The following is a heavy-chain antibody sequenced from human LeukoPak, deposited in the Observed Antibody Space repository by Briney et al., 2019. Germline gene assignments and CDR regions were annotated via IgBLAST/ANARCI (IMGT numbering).Heavy chain of an antibody. Sequence: GRSLRLSCAASGFTFSSFVMHWVRQAPGKGLEWVAVIWSDGSNKYYADSVKGRFTISRDNAKNSLYLQMNSLRAEDTAIYYCARAYSPFDYWGQGTLVTVSS. CDR2: IWSDGSNK. J-gene: IGHJ4*02. CDR3: ARAYSPFDY. V-gene: IGHV3-33*03. D-gene: IGHD5-18*01. CDR1: GFTFSSFV.